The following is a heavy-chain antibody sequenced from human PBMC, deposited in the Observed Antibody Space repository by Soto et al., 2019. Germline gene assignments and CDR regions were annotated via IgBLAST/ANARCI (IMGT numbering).Heavy chain of an antibody. J-gene: IGHJ4*02. V-gene: IGHV3-23*01. CDR2: ISGSDGST. CDR3: ARRSSSWYFDY. CDR1: GFTFSSYA. D-gene: IGHD6-13*01. Sequence: GSLRLSCAASGFTFSSYAMNWVRQAPGKGLEWVSVISGSDGSTYYADSVKGRFTISRGNSKNTLNLQMNSLRAEDTAVYYCARRSSSWYFDYWGQGTLVTVSS.